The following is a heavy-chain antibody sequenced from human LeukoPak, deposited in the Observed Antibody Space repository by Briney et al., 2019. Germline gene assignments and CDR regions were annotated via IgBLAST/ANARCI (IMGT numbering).Heavy chain of an antibody. D-gene: IGHD6-13*01. CDR1: GYSFTSYW. V-gene: IGHV5-51*01. CDR2: IYTGDSDT. Sequence: GESLKISCKGSGYSFTSYWIGWVRQMPGKGLEWMGIIYTGDSDTRYSPPFQGPVTISADNSICTAYLQCSSLKASDTARYYCARHVAGGSTSPGVAAAGSLYYWCQRTLVTVSS. J-gene: IGHJ4*02. CDR3: ARHVAGGSTSPGVAAAGSLYY.